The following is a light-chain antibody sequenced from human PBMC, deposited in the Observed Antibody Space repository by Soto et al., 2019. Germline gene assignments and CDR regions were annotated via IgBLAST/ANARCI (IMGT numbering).Light chain of an antibody. CDR3: QQYNNWPHT. CDR1: QSVSTY. CDR2: DAS. V-gene: IGKV3-11*01. Sequence: EIVLTQSPATLSLSPGERATLSCRASQSVSTYLAWYQQKPGQAPRLLIYDASKRATGIPARFSGSGSGTEFTLTINSLQSEDFAVYYCQQYNNWPHTFGQGTKVDI. J-gene: IGKJ2*01.